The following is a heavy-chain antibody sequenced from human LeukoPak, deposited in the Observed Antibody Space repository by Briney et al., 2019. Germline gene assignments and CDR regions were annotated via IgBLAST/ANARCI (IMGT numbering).Heavy chain of an antibody. Sequence: PGGSLRLSCAASGFTFSSYAMSWVRQAPGKGLEWVSAISGSGGSTYYADSVKGRFTISRDNSKNTLYLQMNSLRAEDTAVYYCAKDGPGDGVEPGGYYYYGMDVWGQGTTVTVSS. V-gene: IGHV3-23*01. CDR1: GFTFSSYA. CDR3: AKDGPGDGVEPGGYYYYGMDV. J-gene: IGHJ6*02. CDR2: ISGSGGST. D-gene: IGHD2-2*01.